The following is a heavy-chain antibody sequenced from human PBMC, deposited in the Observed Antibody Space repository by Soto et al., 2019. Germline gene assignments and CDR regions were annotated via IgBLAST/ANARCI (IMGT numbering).Heavy chain of an antibody. CDR3: ARVQGYCSGGSCFPFNC. J-gene: IGHJ4*02. V-gene: IGHV3-7*01. CDR2: IKQDESEK. CDR1: GFTFSAYW. D-gene: IGHD2-15*01. Sequence: GGSLRLSCAASGFTFSAYWMAWLRQAPGKGLEWVANIKQDESEKFYVDSVKGRFTISRDNAKNSLYLQMNSLRADDTAVYYCARVQGYCSGGSCFPFNCWGQGTLVTVSS.